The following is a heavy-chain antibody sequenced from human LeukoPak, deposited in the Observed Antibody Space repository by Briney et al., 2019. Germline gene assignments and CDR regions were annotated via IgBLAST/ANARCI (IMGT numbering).Heavy chain of an antibody. Sequence: SETLSLTWTVSGGSISSGDYYWSWIRQPPGKGLEWIGYIYYSGSTYYNPSLKSRVTISVDTSKNQFSLKLSSVTAADTAVYYCAREGSSSKGFDYWGQGTLVTVSS. V-gene: IGHV4-30-4*08. CDR2: IYYSGST. D-gene: IGHD6-6*01. CDR1: GGSISSGDYY. J-gene: IGHJ4*02. CDR3: AREGSSSKGFDY.